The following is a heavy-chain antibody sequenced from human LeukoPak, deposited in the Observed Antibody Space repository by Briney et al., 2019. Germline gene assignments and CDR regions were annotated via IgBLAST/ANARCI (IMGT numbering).Heavy chain of an antibody. CDR3: AREDYANAFDI. CDR1: CGSISSGSYY. CDR2: IYTSGST. J-gene: IGHJ3*02. D-gene: IGHD4-17*01. Sequence: SETLSLTCTVSCGSISSGSYYWSWIRQPAGKGLEWIGRIYTSGSTNYNPSLKSRVTISVDTSKNQFSLKLSSVTAADTAVYYCAREDYANAFDIWGQGTMVTVSS. V-gene: IGHV4-61*02.